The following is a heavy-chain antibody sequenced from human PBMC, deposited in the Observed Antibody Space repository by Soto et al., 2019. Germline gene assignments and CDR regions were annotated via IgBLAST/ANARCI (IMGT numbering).Heavy chain of an antibody. J-gene: IGHJ6*02. CDR2: ISGYNGNT. CDR3: AATGGHYFGLDV. Sequence: QVQLLQSGGEVKKPGASVKVSCNASDHTFTYYGITWVLRAPGQGLEWMGWISGYNGNTKYAQKFQDRVTMSADTSTRTAYMEMRSLSSDDTAVYFCAATGGHYFGLDVWGQGTTVTVSS. CDR1: DHTFTYYG. D-gene: IGHD2-8*02. V-gene: IGHV1-18*01.